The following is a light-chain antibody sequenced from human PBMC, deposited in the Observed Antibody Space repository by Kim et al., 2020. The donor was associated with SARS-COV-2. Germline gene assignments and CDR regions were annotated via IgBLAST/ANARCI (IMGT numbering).Light chain of an antibody. J-gene: IGKJ2*01. V-gene: IGKV3-20*01. CDR1: QSVSSSY. Sequence: EIVLTQSPGTLSLSPGERATLSCRASQSVSSSYLAWYQQKPGQAPRLLIYATSTRATGIPDRFSGSGSGTDFTLTISRLEPEDFAVYYCQQYGDSSYTFGQGTKLEIK. CDR2: ATS. CDR3: QQYGDSSYT.